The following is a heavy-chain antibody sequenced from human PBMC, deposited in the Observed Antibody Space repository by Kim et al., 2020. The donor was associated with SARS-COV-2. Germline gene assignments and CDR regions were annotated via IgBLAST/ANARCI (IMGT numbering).Heavy chain of an antibody. V-gene: IGHV1-18*01. Sequence: NYAQKHQGRVTLTTDTSTSTAYMELRSLRSDDTAVYYCARDQWLVNYCHHWGQGTQVTVSS. J-gene: IGHJ4*02. CDR3: ARDQWLVNYCHH. D-gene: IGHD6-19*01.